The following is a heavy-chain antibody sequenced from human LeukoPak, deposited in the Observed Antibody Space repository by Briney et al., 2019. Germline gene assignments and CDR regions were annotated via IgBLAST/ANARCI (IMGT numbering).Heavy chain of an antibody. V-gene: IGHV1-2*02. CDR1: GYTFTRYY. CDR3: ASGPTGGGSSF. Sequence: ASVKVSCKASGYTFTRYYMHWVRQAPGQGMEWMGWINPNGGGTNYAQKFQGSVTMTTDTSISTAYMELIRLRSDDTAVYYCASGPTGGGSSFWGQGTLVTVSS. D-gene: IGHD1-26*01. CDR2: INPNGGGT. J-gene: IGHJ4*02.